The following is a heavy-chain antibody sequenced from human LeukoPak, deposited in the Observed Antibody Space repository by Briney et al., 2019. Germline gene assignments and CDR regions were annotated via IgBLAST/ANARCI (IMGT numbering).Heavy chain of an antibody. CDR1: GFSLSTSGMC. D-gene: IGHD3-10*01. V-gene: IGHV2-70*11. CDR2: IDWDDDK. CDR3: ARTYGSGSYFDY. J-gene: IGHJ4*02. Sequence: SGPTLVNPTQTLTLTCTFSGFSLSTSGMCVSWIRQPPGKALEWLARIDWDDDKYYSTSLKTRLTISKDTPKNQVVLTMTNMDPVDTATYYCARTYGSGSYFDYWGQGTPVTVSS.